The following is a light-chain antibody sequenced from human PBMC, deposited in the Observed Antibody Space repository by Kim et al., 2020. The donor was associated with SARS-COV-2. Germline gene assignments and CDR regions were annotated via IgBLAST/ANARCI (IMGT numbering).Light chain of an antibody. CDR2: AAS. CDR3: QQFNSYPL. V-gene: IGKV1-9*01. CDR1: QGISSS. Sequence: SASVGDRVTITCRASQGISSSLAWYQQKPGKAPKLLFYAASTLQSGVPSRFSGSGSGTEFTLTISSLQPEDFATYYCQQFNSYPLFGGGTKVDIK. J-gene: IGKJ4*01.